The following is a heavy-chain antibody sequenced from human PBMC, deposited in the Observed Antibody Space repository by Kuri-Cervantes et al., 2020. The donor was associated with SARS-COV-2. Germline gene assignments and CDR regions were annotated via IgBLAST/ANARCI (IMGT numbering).Heavy chain of an antibody. J-gene: IGHJ4*02. D-gene: IGHD6-25*01. CDR1: GFTFSSYA. V-gene: IGHV3-30*01. CDR3: ARQGGRAIYFDS. Sequence: GESLKISCAASGFTFSSYAMHWVRQAPGKGLEWVAVISYDGSNKYYADSVKGRFTISRDNSKNTLYLQMNSLRAEDTAVYYCARQGGRAIYFDSWGQGTLVTVSS. CDR2: ISYDGSNK.